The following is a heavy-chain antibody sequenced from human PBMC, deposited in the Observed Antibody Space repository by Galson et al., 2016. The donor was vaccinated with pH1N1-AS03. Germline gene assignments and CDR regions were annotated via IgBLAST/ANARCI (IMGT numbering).Heavy chain of an antibody. D-gene: IGHD3-16*02. CDR3: ARDRHYYDYIWGTYRYDWYFDL. Sequence: SLRLSCAASGFTFSSHGMHWVRQTPGKGLEWVAVIWHDGSEKYYADSVKGRFTISRENSKNTLYLQMNSLRAEDTAVYYCARDRHYYDYIWGTYRYDWYFDLWGRGTLVTVSS. CDR2: IWHDGSEK. V-gene: IGHV3-33*01. CDR1: GFTFSSHG. J-gene: IGHJ2*01.